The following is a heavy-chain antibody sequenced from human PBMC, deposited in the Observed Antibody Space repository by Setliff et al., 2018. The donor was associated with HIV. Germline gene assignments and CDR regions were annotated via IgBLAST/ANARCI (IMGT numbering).Heavy chain of an antibody. V-gene: IGHV1-24*01. D-gene: IGHD3-22*01. Sequence: GASVKVSCKVSGYSLTDLSIHWVRQAPGKGLEWMGGFDPEDGETVYAQKLQGRVTMTEDTSTDTAYMELSSLGSEDTAMYYCATIRAYYYGSSGQEYFQHWGHGSLVTVSS. J-gene: IGHJ1*01. CDR3: ATIRAYYYGSSGQEYFQH. CDR1: GYSLTDLS. CDR2: FDPEDGET.